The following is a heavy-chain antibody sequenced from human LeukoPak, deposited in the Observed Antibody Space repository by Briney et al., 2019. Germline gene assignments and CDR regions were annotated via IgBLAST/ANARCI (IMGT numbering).Heavy chain of an antibody. Sequence: SETLSLTCTVSGGSISSSSYYWGWIRQPPGKGLEWIGSIYYSGSTYYNPSLKSRVTISVDTSKNQFSLKLSSVTAADTAVYYCARGQTGDDAFDIWGQGTMVTVSS. V-gene: IGHV4-39*07. CDR3: ARGQTGDDAFDI. D-gene: IGHD7-27*01. CDR2: IYYSGST. J-gene: IGHJ3*02. CDR1: GGSISSSSYY.